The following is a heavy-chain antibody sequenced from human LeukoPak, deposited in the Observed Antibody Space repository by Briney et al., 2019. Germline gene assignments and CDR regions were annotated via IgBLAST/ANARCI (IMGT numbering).Heavy chain of an antibody. D-gene: IGHD2-15*01. V-gene: IGHV3-21*01. J-gene: IGHJ5*02. Sequence: GGSLRLSCAASGFTFSNYNMNWVRQAPGKGLEWVSSITSSSSYIYYADSVEGRFTISRDDAKNTLYLQMNSLRAEDTAVYYCVRGGESTWSWGQGTLVTVSS. CDR3: VRGGESTWS. CDR1: GFTFSNYN. CDR2: ITSSSSYI.